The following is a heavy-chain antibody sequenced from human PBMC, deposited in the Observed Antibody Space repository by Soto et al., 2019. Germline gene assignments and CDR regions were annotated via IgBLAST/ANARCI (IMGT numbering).Heavy chain of an antibody. CDR1: GFTFSSYA. J-gene: IGHJ6*02. CDR3: ASSPMVRGVINLYYYYGMDV. CDR2: ISYDGSNK. Sequence: PGGSLRLSCAASGFTFSSYAMHWVRQAPGKGLEWVAVISYDGSNKYYADSVKGRFTISRDNSKNTLYLQMNSLRAEDTAVYYCASSPMVRGVINLYYYYGMDVWGQGTTVTVSS. D-gene: IGHD3-10*01. V-gene: IGHV3-30-3*01.